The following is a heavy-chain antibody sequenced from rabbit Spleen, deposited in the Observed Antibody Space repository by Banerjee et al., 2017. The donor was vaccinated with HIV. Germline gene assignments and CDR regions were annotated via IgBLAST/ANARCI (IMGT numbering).Heavy chain of an antibody. J-gene: IGHJ4*01. D-gene: IGHD6-1*01. V-gene: IGHV1S40*01. CDR1: GFSFSSGYD. CDR2: IYTGDGNT. CDR3: ARGDNGAYGFDL. Sequence: QSLEESGGDLVKPGASLTLTCTASGFSFSSGYDMCWVRQAPGKGLEWIACIYTGDGNTYYASWAKGRFTISKTSSTTVTLQMTSLTAADTATYFCARGDNGAYGFDLWGQGTLVTVS.